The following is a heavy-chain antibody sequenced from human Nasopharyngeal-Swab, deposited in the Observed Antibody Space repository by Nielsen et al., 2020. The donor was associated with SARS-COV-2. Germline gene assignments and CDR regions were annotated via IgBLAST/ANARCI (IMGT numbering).Heavy chain of an antibody. J-gene: IGHJ4*02. CDR3: ARPEGYCSGTSCLPSPDY. CDR2: IWFDGSNQ. V-gene: IGHV3-33*01. CDR1: GFAFSNYG. Sequence: GGSLRLSCAASGFAFSNYGLHWVRQAPGKGLEWVALIWFDGSNQFYADSVRGRFNVSRDNSKNTLYLEMNSLRAEDTATYYCARPEGYCSGTSCLPSPDYWGQGTLVTVSS. D-gene: IGHD2-15*01.